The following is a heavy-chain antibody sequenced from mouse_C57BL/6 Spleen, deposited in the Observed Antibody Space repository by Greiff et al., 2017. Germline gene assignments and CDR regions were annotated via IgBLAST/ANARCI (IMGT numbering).Heavy chain of an antibody. CDR3: ARGTNWDGKAY. Sequence: ESGPGLVKPSQSLSLTCSVTGYSITSGYYWNWIRQFPGNKLEWMGYISYDGSNNYNPSLKNRISITRDTSKNQFFLKLNSVTTEDTATYYCARGTNWDGKAYWGQGTLVTVSA. J-gene: IGHJ3*01. V-gene: IGHV3-6*01. CDR2: ISYDGSN. D-gene: IGHD4-1*01. CDR1: GYSITSGYY.